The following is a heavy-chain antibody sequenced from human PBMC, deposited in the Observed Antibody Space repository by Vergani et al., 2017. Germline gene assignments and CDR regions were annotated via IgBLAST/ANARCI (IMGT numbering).Heavy chain of an antibody. CDR2: TYYRSRWYN. D-gene: IGHD1-26*01. CDR1: GASVSSNSAT. Sequence: QVQLQQSGPGLVKPSQTLSVTCAISGASVSSNSATWNWIRQSPSRGLEWLGRTYYRSRWYNDYEVSVKSRITINPDTSNNQLSLQLNSLTPEDTAVYYCATTTARGNDAFDIWGQGTMVTVSS. V-gene: IGHV6-1*01. CDR3: ATTTARGNDAFDI. J-gene: IGHJ3*02.